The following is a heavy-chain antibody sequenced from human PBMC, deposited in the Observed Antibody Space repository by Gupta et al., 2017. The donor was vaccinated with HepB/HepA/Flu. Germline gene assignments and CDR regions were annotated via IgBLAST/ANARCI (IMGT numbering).Heavy chain of an antibody. CDR2: IWYDGSNK. Sequence: QVQLVESGGGVVQPGRSLRLSCAASGFTFSSYGMTWVRQAPGKGLEWVAVIWYDGSNKYYADSVKGRFTISRDNSKNTLYLQMNSLRAEDTAVYYCARDRVLWFGDAFDIWGQGTMVTVSS. D-gene: IGHD3-10*01. CDR1: GFTFSSYG. J-gene: IGHJ3*02. V-gene: IGHV3-33*01. CDR3: ARDRVLWFGDAFDI.